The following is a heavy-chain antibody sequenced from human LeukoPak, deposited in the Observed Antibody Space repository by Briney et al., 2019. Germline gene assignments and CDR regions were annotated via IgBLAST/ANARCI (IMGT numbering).Heavy chain of an antibody. CDR1: GYTFTSYA. Sequence: ASVKVSCKASGYTFTSYAMNWVRQAPGQGLEWMGWISAYNGNTNYAQKLQGRVTMTTDTSTSTAYMELRSLGSDETAVYYCARVDLLTGYYFFDYWGQGTLVTVSS. J-gene: IGHJ4*02. V-gene: IGHV1-18*01. CDR3: ARVDLLTGYYFFDY. CDR2: ISAYNGNT. D-gene: IGHD3-9*01.